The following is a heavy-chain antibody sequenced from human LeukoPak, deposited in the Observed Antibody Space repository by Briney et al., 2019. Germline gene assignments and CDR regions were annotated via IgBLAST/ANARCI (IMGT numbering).Heavy chain of an antibody. CDR3: AKDDSGSYYPYYYYMDV. D-gene: IGHD1-26*01. Sequence: PGGSLRLSCAASGFVFSSSGMHWVRQAPGKGLEWVAFIRYDGSNQYYADSVKGRFTISRDNSKNTLYLQMNSLRAEDTAVYYCAKDDSGSYYPYYYYMDVWGKGTTVTISS. CDR1: GFVFSSSG. V-gene: IGHV3-30*02. J-gene: IGHJ6*03. CDR2: IRYDGSNQ.